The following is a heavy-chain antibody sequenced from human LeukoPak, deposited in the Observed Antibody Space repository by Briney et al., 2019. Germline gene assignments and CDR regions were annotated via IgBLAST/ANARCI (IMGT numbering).Heavy chain of an antibody. CDR3: ARASGEQQLVR. CDR1: GGSFSGYY. V-gene: IGHV4-59*01. Sequence: SETLSLTCAVYGGSFSGYYWSWIRQPPGKGLEWIGYIYYSGSTNYNPSLKSRVTISVDTSKNQFSLKLSSVTAADTAVYYCARASGEQQLVRWGQGTLVTVSS. J-gene: IGHJ4*02. D-gene: IGHD6-13*01. CDR2: IYYSGST.